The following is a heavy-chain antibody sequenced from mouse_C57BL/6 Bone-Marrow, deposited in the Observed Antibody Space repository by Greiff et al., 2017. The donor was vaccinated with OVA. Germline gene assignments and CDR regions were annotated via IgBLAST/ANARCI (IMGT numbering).Heavy chain of an antibody. D-gene: IGHD1-1*01. V-gene: IGHV2-5*01. Sequence: QVQLQQSGPGLVQPSQSLSITCTVSGFSLTSYGVHWVRQSPGKGLEWLGVIWRGGSTDYNAAFMSRLSITKDNSKSQVFFKMNSLQADDTAIYDCAPGSSYGYWYFDVWGTGTTVTVSS. CDR3: APGSSYGYWYFDV. CDR2: IWRGGST. J-gene: IGHJ1*03. CDR1: GFSLTSYG.